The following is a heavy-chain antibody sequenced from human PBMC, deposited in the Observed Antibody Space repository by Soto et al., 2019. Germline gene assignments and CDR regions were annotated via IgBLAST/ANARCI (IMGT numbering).Heavy chain of an antibody. Sequence: QLQLQESGPGLVKPSETLSLTCTVSGGSISSSSYYWGWIRQPPGKGLEWIGSIYYSGNTYYNPSLKSRVTISVDTSKNQFSLKLSSVTAADTAVYYCAKSETSYSSLDYWGQGTLVTVSS. V-gene: IGHV4-39*01. CDR2: IYYSGNT. J-gene: IGHJ4*02. D-gene: IGHD4-4*01. CDR1: GGSISSSSYY. CDR3: AKSETSYSSLDY.